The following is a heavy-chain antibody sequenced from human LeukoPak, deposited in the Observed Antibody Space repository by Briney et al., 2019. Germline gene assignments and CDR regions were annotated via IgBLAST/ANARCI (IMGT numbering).Heavy chain of an antibody. J-gene: IGHJ6*02. CDR3: ARLRGYYYGMDV. CDR1: GGSIGSSFW. Sequence: PSGTLSLTCAVSGGSIGSSFWWSWVRQPPGKGLEWIGEIYHTGSTNYNPSLKSRVTISVDTSKNRFSLKLSSVTAADTAVYYCARLRGYYYGMDVWGQGTTVTVSS. V-gene: IGHV4-4*02. CDR2: IYHTGST.